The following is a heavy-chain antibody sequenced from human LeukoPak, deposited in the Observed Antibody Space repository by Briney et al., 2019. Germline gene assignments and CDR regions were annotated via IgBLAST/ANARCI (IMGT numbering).Heavy chain of an antibody. V-gene: IGHV1-69*05. D-gene: IGHD3-10*02. Sequence: SVKVSCKASGGTFSSYAISWVRQAPGQGFEWMGGIIPIFGTANYAQKFQGRVTITTDESTSTAYMELSSLRSEDTAVYYCARDLSPYVVSDAFDVWGQGTMVTVSS. CDR3: ARDLSPYVVSDAFDV. CDR1: GGTFSSYA. CDR2: IIPIFGTA. J-gene: IGHJ3*01.